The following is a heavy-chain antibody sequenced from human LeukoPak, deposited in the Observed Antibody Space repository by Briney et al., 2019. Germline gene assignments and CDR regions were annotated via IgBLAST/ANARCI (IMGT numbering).Heavy chain of an antibody. CDR2: IYTSGST. J-gene: IGHJ4*02. V-gene: IGHV4-61*02. Sequence: SETLSLTCTVSGGSISSGSYYWSWIRQPAGKGLEWIGRIYTSGSTNYNPSLKSRVTISVDTSKNQFSLKLSSVTAADTAVYYCARTTEGYCRGRSCYSDYWGQGTLVTVSS. CDR3: ARTTEGYCRGRSCYSDY. CDR1: GGSISSGSYY. D-gene: IGHD2-15*01.